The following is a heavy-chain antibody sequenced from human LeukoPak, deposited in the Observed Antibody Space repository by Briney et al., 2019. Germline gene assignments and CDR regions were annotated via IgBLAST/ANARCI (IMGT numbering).Heavy chain of an antibody. D-gene: IGHD3-10*01. J-gene: IGHJ6*02. Sequence: GRSLRLSCAASGFTFSSYGMHWVRQAPGKGLEWVAVISYDGSNKYYADSVKGRFTISRDNSKNTLYLQMNSLRAEDTAVYYCARTLSAAVYYYGMDVWGQGTTVTVSS. CDR3: ARTLSAAVYYYGMDV. CDR2: ISYDGSNK. V-gene: IGHV3-30*03. CDR1: GFTFSSYG.